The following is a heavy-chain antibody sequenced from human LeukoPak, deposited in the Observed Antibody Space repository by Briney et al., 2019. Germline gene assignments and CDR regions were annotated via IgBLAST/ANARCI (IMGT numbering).Heavy chain of an antibody. V-gene: IGHV4-30-2*01. Sequence: SETLSLTCAVSGGSISSGGYSWSWIRQPPGKGLEWIGYIYHSGSTYYNPSLKSRVTISVDRSKNQFSLKLSSVTAADTAVYYCARGPCSGGSCYWVSEPDYWGQGTLVTVSS. CDR3: ARGPCSGGSCYWVSEPDY. J-gene: IGHJ4*02. CDR2: IYHSGST. CDR1: GGSISSGGYS. D-gene: IGHD2-15*01.